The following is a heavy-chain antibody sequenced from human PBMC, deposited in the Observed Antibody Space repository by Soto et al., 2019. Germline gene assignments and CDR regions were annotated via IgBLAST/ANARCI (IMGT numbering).Heavy chain of an antibody. Sequence: EVQLVESGGGLVQPGGSLRLSCTVSGFIVSDTYVNWVRQAPGKGLEWVSVISNRGDTHYADSVRGRFSLSRDISDNTLHLQMNNLRVEDTAVYYCAREPRYCRGGSCSITGDAYDIWGQGTMVTVSS. D-gene: IGHD2-15*01. J-gene: IGHJ3*02. CDR2: ISNRGDT. CDR1: GFIVSDTY. CDR3: AREPRYCRGGSCSITGDAYDI. V-gene: IGHV3-66*01.